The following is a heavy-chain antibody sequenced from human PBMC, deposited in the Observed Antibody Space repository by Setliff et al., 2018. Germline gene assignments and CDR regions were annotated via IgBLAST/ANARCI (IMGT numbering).Heavy chain of an antibody. J-gene: IGHJ6*03. CDR2: IQTSGTT. Sequence: PSETLSLTCTVSGGSISSGNYYWSWIRQPAGKGLEWIGHIQTSGTTNYNPSLKSRVTISVDTSKNQFSLKLTSVSAADTAIYYCARSSYYASGNSHNYYMDVWGKGTAVTVSS. D-gene: IGHD3-10*01. CDR3: ARSSYYASGNSHNYYMDV. CDR1: GGSISSGNYY. V-gene: IGHV4-61*09.